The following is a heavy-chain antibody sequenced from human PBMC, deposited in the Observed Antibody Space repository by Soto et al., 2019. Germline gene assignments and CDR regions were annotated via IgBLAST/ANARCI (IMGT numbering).Heavy chain of an antibody. V-gene: IGHV1-3*01. J-gene: IGHJ6*02. CDR3: ARESVFPSSTSYYYGMDV. CDR2: INAGNGNT. Sequence: QVQLVQSGAEVKKPGASVKVSCKASGYTFTSYAMHWVRQAPGQRLEWMGWINAGNGNTKYSQKFQGRVTITRDTSASPAYMELSSLRSEDTAVYYCARESVFPSSTSYYYGMDVWGQGTTVTVSS. CDR1: GYTFTSYA. D-gene: IGHD2-2*01.